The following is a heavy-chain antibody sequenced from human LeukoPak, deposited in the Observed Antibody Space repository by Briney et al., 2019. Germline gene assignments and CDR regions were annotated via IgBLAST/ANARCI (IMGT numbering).Heavy chain of an antibody. V-gene: IGHV3-21*06. Sequence: KAGGSLRLSCAASGFTFSSYAMSWVRQAPGKGLEWVSSISSSSDYMYYAESLKGRFTISRDNAKNLLYLQMNSLRAEDTAVYYCARAPYGSGSYYYYYFDYWGQGTQVTVSS. CDR2: ISSSSDYM. CDR3: ARAPYGSGSYYYYYFDY. CDR1: GFTFSSYA. J-gene: IGHJ4*02. D-gene: IGHD3-10*01.